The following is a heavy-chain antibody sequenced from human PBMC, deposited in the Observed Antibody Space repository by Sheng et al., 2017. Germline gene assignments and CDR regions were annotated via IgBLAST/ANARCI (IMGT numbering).Heavy chain of an antibody. CDR1: GFTFGHHA. Sequence: EVDLVESGGGLVQPGRSLRLSCVASGFTFGHHAMHWVRLTPGKGLEWVSGISGTSDYIAYADSAKGRFTISRDTARNSLYLQMDNLRDEDTALYYCARGVDHGGYLSHFDYWAGEPWSPSPQ. D-gene: IGHD2-8*01. CDR2: ISGTSDYI. V-gene: IGHV3-9*01. J-gene: IGHJ4*02. CDR3: ARGVDHGGYLSHFDY.